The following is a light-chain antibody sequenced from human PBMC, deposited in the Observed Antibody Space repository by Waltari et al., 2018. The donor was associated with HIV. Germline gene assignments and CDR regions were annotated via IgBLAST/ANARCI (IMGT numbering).Light chain of an antibody. CDR2: KAS. Sequence: DIQMTQAPYNLSASVGDRVTITCRASQSISTWLAWYQQKPGEAPKLLISKASTLETGVPSRFSGSGSVTEFTLTISSLQPDDFATYFCQHYNIYPYTFGQGTKLEVK. J-gene: IGKJ2*01. V-gene: IGKV1-5*03. CDR3: QHYNIYPYT. CDR1: QSISTW.